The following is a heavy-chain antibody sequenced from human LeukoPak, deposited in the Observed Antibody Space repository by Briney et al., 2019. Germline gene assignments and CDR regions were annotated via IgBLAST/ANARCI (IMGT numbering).Heavy chain of an antibody. J-gene: IGHJ4*02. D-gene: IGHD3-10*01. Sequence: SETLSLTCAVSGGPFSGYFWSWIRQSSGKGLEWIGEIHNSGTTNYNPSLNSQVTISEGTSKNQFYLNLSSVTAADTAVYYCARTYYYNLGSFPFDFWGQGTLVTVFS. CDR2: IHNSGTT. CDR1: GGPFSGYF. CDR3: ARTYYYNLGSFPFDF. V-gene: IGHV4-34*01.